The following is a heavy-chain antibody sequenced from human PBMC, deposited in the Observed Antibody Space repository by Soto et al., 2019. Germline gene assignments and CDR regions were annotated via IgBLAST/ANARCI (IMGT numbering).Heavy chain of an antibody. V-gene: IGHV4-34*01. CDR1: GGSFSGYY. D-gene: IGHD3-16*01. CDR3: ARGWGGGKSTSYYYYGLDV. CDR2: INHSGST. Sequence: QVQLQQWGAGLLKPSETLSRTCAVYGGSFSGYYWSWIRQPPGKGLEWIGEINHSGSTNYKPSLKSRVTISLDTSKNQFSLKLSSVTAADTAVYYCARGWGGGKSTSYYYYGLDVWGQGTTVTVSS. J-gene: IGHJ6*02.